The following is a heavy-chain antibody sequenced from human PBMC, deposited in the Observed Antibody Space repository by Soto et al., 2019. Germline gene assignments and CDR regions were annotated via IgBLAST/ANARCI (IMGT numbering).Heavy chain of an antibody. CDR2: IYYSGST. Sequence: QVQLQESGPGLVKPSQTLSLTCTVSGGSISSGDYYWSWIRQPPGKGLAWIGYIYYSGSTYYNPSLKSRVTISVDTSKNQFSLKLSAVTAADTAVYYCQRAYDSSGYYWDDAFDIWGQGTMVTVSS. CDR3: QRAYDSSGYYWDDAFDI. J-gene: IGHJ3*02. V-gene: IGHV4-30-4*01. CDR1: GGSISSGDYY. D-gene: IGHD3-22*01.